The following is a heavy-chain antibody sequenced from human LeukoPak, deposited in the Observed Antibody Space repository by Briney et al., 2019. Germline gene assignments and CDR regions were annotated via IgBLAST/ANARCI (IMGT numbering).Heavy chain of an antibody. CDR3: AKVGYCSSTSCEGPYYYYYYMDV. Sequence: GGSLRLSCVASGFTFSDYSMNWVRQAPGKGLEWVSSVTGSSTYIYYADSVKGRFTISRDNAKNSLYLQMNSLRAEDTAVYYCAKVGYCSSTSCEGPYYYYYYMDVWGKGTTVTISS. CDR1: GFTFSDYS. D-gene: IGHD2-2*01. V-gene: IGHV3-21*01. CDR2: VTGSSTYI. J-gene: IGHJ6*03.